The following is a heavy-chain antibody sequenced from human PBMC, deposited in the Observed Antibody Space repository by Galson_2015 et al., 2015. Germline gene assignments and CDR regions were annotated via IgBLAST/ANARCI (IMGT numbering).Heavy chain of an antibody. J-gene: IGHJ4*02. V-gene: IGHV3-33*01. Sequence: SLRLSCAASGFTFSSYGMHWVRQAPGKGLEWVVVIWYDGSNKYYADSVKGRFTISRDNSKNTLYMQMNSLRAEDTAVYYCSRDRITMVRGVCDFDYWGQGTLVTVSS. CDR3: SRDRITMVRGVCDFDY. CDR1: GFTFSSYG. CDR2: IWYDGSNK. D-gene: IGHD3-10*01.